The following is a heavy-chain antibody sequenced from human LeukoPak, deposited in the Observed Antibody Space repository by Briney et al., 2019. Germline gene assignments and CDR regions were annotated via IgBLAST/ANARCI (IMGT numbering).Heavy chain of an antibody. CDR1: GGSFSGYY. D-gene: IGHD6-13*01. Sequence: SGTLSLTCAVYGGSFSGYYWSWIRQPPGKGLEWIGEINHSGSTNYNPSLKSRVTISVDTSKNQSSLKLSSVTAADTAVYYCAIPLRGSSRYYYYYGMDVWGQGTTVTVSS. V-gene: IGHV4-34*01. CDR3: AIPLRGSSRYYYYYGMDV. CDR2: INHSGST. J-gene: IGHJ6*02.